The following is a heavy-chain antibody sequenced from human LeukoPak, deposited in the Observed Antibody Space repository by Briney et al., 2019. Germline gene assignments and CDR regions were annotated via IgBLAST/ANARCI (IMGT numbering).Heavy chain of an antibody. CDR3: TTRACHAGGCSSSFYYYYGLHF. CDR1: GNSISNYA. Sequence: GASVKVSCKASGNSISNYAVSWVRQAPGQGFEWIGGIIPIFGTADYAQKFQGRVTITADQSTSTTYMALSSLKSEDTATYYCTTRACHAGGCSSSFYYYYGLHFWGQGTTVSVSS. V-gene: IGHV1-69*13. CDR2: IIPIFGTA. J-gene: IGHJ6*02. D-gene: IGHD3-16*01.